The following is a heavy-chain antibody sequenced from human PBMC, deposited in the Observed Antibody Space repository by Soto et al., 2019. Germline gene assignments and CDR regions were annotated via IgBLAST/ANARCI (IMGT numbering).Heavy chain of an antibody. V-gene: IGHV4-4*02. CDR2: ISHSASS. J-gene: IGHJ3*01. CDR3: ARVVLTITRGAFDA. D-gene: IGHD3-9*01. CDR1: GGSISSSHW. Sequence: QVQLQESGPGLVKPSATLSLTCAVSGGSISSSHWWTWVRQSPGKGLEYIDEISHSASSNSIPTLRSRFTLSVNKSKNHLSLSLTSVTAADTAVYYCARVVLTITRGAFDAWGQGTLVIVSS.